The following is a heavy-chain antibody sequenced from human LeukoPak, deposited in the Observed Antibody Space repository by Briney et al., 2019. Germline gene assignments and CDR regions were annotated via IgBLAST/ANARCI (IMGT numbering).Heavy chain of an antibody. CDR3: ATKGYCSSTSCPPVLDY. Sequence: GASVTVSYKASGYTFTSYDINWVRQATGQGLEWMGWMNPNSGNTGYAQKFQGRVTMTRNTSISTAYMELSSLRSEDTAVYYCATKGYCSSTSCPPVLDYWGQGTLVTVSS. CDR2: MNPNSGNT. V-gene: IGHV1-8*01. D-gene: IGHD2-2*01. CDR1: GYTFTSYD. J-gene: IGHJ4*02.